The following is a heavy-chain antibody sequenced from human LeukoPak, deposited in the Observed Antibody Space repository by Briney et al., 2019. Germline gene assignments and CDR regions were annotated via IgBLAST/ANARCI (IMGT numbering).Heavy chain of an antibody. Sequence: GGSLRLSCAASGFTFSSYGMHWVRQAPGKGLEWVAVIWYDGSNKYYADSVKGRFTISRDNSKNTLYLQMNSLRAEDTAVYYCARDLDLSGMDVWGQGTTVTVSS. J-gene: IGHJ6*02. CDR3: ARDLDLSGMDV. V-gene: IGHV3-33*01. CDR1: GFTFSSYG. CDR2: IWYDGSNK.